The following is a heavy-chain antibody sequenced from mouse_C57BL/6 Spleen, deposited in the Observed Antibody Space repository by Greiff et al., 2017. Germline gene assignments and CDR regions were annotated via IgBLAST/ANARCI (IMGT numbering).Heavy chain of an antibody. Sequence: QVQLQQSGAELVRPGASVKLSCKASGYTFTDYYINWVKQRPGQGLEWIARIYPGSGNTYYNEKFKGKATLTAEKSSSTAYMQLSSLTSEDSAVYFCARDDLKNYFDYWGQGTTLTVSS. V-gene: IGHV1-76*01. CDR1: GYTFTDYY. CDR2: IYPGSGNT. CDR3: ARDDLKNYFDY. J-gene: IGHJ2*01. D-gene: IGHD2-4*01.